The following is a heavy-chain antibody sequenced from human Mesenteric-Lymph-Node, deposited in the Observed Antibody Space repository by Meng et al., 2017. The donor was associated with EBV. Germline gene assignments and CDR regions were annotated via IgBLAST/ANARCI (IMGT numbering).Heavy chain of an antibody. CDR2: TYYRSKWYN. J-gene: IGHJ5*02. CDR1: GDSVSSNSAA. D-gene: IGHD5-18*01. V-gene: IGHV6-1*01. CDR3: ARDRLTAMVKGGWFDP. Sequence: QVQLQQSGPGLVKPSXTLSLTCAXPGDSVSSNSAAWNWIRQSPSRGLEWLGRTYYRSKWYNDYAVSVKSRITINPDTSKNQFSLQLNSVTPEDTAVYYCARDRLTAMVKGGWFDPWGQGTLVTVSS.